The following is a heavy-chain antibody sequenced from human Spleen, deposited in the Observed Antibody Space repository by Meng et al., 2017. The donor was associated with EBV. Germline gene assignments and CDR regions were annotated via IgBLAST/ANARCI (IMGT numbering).Heavy chain of an antibody. CDR3: ARGRTVARSPWSDP. Sequence: QVTLQEWGACLLKPSETLSLTCAVYGGSVSGFYWIWIRQSPEKGLEWIGESNHSGSTTYNPSLKSRVTISVDTSKDQFSLRLTSVTAADTAIYYCARGRTVARSPWSDPWGQGTLVTVSS. V-gene: IGHV4-34*01. J-gene: IGHJ5*02. D-gene: IGHD6-6*01. CDR2: SNHSGST. CDR1: GGSVSGFY.